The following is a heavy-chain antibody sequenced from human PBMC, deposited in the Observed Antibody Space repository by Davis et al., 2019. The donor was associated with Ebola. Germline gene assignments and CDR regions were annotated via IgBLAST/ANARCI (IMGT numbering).Heavy chain of an antibody. D-gene: IGHD3-22*01. Sequence: SVKVSCKASGGTFSSYTISWVRQAPGQGLEWMGRIIPILGIANYAQKFQGRVTITADKSTSTAYMELRSLRSDDTAVYYCARDLGGMIEALGWFDPWGQGTLVTVSS. J-gene: IGHJ5*02. CDR2: IIPILGIA. CDR3: ARDLGGMIEALGWFDP. V-gene: IGHV1-69*04. CDR1: GGTFSSYT.